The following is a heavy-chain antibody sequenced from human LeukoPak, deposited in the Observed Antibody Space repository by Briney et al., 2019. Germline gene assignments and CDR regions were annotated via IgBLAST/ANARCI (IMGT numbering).Heavy chain of an antibody. CDR3: ARDNSATSDCSSTSCFHFDY. V-gene: IGHV1-18*01. CDR2: ISGYNGNT. CDR1: GYTFTRFG. Sequence: ASVKVSCKASGYTFTRFGISWVRQAPGQGLEWMGWISGYNGNTNYAQSLQGRVTMTTDTSTSTAYMELRSLTSDDTAVYYCARDNSATSDCSSTSCFHFDYWGQGTLVTVSS. J-gene: IGHJ4*02. D-gene: IGHD2-2*01.